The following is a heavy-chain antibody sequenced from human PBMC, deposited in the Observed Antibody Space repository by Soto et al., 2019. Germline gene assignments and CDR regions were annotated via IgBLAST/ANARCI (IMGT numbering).Heavy chain of an antibody. CDR3: ARDLHYGDYWGGWFDP. Sequence: QVQLVQSGAEVKKPGSSVKFSCKASGGTFSSYAISWVRQAPGQGLEWMGGIIPIFGTANYAQKFQGRVTITADESTSTAYMELSSLRSEDTAVYYCARDLHYGDYWGGWFDPWGQGTLVTVSS. CDR2: IIPIFGTA. V-gene: IGHV1-69*01. CDR1: GGTFSSYA. D-gene: IGHD4-17*01. J-gene: IGHJ5*02.